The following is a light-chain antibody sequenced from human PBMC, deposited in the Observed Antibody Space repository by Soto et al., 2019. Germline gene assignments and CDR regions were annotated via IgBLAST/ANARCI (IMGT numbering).Light chain of an antibody. CDR2: YNN. CDR1: SSNIGSNT. CDR3: AAWDDSLNGLV. Sequence: QPVLTQPPSASGTPGQRVTISCSGSSSNIGSNTVNWYQQLPGTAPKLLIYYNNQRPSGVPDRFSGSKSGTSASLAIGGLQSEDEADYYCAAWDDSLNGLVFGTGTKVTVL. V-gene: IGLV1-44*01. J-gene: IGLJ1*01.